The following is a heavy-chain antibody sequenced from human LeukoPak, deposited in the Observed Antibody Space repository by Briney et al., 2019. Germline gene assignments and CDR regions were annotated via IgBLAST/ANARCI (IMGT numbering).Heavy chain of an antibody. CDR2: IIPIFGTA. D-gene: IGHD1-26*01. J-gene: IGHJ5*02. V-gene: IGHV1-69*13. Sequence: GASVKVSCKASGGTFSSYAISWVRQAPGQGLEWMGGIIPIFGTANYAQKFQGRVTITGDESTSTAYMDLSSLSSHDTAVYYCARFLPQKWQLPGNWFDPWGQGTLVTVS. CDR3: ARFLPQKWQLPGNWFDP. CDR1: GGTFSSYA.